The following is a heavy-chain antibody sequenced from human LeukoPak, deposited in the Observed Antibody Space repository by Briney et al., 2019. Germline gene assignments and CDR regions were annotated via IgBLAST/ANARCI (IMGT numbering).Heavy chain of an antibody. J-gene: IGHJ4*02. D-gene: IGHD1-26*01. Sequence: PSETLSLTCTVSGGSISPYYWSWIRQPPGKGLEWIGYIYYSGSTNYNPSLKNRATISVDTPKNQFSLKLSSVTAADTAVYHCASLRASSYYARGFDYWGRGTLVPVSS. V-gene: IGHV4-59*08. CDR3: ASLRASSYYARGFDY. CDR1: GGSISPYY. CDR2: IYYSGST.